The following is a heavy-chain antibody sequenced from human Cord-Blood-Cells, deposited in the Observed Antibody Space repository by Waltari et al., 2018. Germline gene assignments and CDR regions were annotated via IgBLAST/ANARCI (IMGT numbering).Heavy chain of an antibody. CDR3: AKDRNWFDP. Sequence: VGSLQPVASLSLSWSAFGFTLISHAMSWVRQAPGKGLEWVSAISGSGGSTYYADSVKGRFTISRDNSKNTLYLQMNSLRAEDTAVYYCAKDRNWFDPWGQGTLVTVSS. CDR2: ISGSGGST. CDR1: GFTLISHA. J-gene: IGHJ5*02. V-gene: IGHV3-23*01.